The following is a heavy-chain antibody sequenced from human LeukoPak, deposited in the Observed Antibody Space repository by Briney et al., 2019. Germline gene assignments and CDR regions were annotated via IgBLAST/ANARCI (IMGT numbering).Heavy chain of an antibody. CDR1: GFTFSIYA. CDR2: ISGTDDST. CDR3: AKDRTSGWYAPFDY. J-gene: IGHJ4*02. Sequence: GGSLRLSCAASGFTFSIYAMSWVRQAPGKGLEWVSAISGTDDSTYYADSVKGRFTISRDNSKNTLYLQINGLRAADTALYYCAKDRTSGWYAPFDYWGQGTLVTVSS. V-gene: IGHV3-23*01. D-gene: IGHD6-19*01.